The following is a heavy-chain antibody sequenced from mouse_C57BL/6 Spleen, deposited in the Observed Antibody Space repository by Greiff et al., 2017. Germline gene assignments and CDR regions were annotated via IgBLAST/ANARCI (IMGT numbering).Heavy chain of an antibody. V-gene: IGHV1-53*01. CDR3: ARIYDGYYGDSIAY. D-gene: IGHD2-3*01. Sequence: QVQLQQPGTELVKPGASVKLSCKASGYTFTSYWMHWVKQRPGQGLEWIGNINPSNGGTNYNEKFKSKATLTVDKSSSPAYLQLSSLTSEDSAVYLCARIYDGYYGDSIAYWGQGTLVTVSA. CDR1: GYTFTSYW. J-gene: IGHJ3*01. CDR2: INPSNGGT.